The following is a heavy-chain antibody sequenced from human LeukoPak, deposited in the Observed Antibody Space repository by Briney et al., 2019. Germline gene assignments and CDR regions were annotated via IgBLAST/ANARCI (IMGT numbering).Heavy chain of an antibody. V-gene: IGHV1-2*06. Sequence: ASVKVSCKASGYTFTGYYMHWVRQAPGQGLEWMGRINPNSGGTNYAQKFQGRVTMTRDTSTSTVYMELSSLRSEDTAVYYCAREVVYGDYVFDYWGQGTLVTVSS. CDR2: INPNSGGT. D-gene: IGHD4-17*01. CDR1: GYTFTGYY. J-gene: IGHJ4*02. CDR3: AREVVYGDYVFDY.